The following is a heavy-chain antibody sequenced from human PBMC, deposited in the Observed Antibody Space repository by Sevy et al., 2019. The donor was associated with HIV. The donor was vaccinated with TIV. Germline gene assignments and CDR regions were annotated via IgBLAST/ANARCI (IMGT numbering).Heavy chain of an antibody. CDR2: INHSGST. D-gene: IGHD1-26*01. CDR3: ARVGYSASYYFFPFDY. J-gene: IGHJ4*02. V-gene: IGHV4-34*01. Sequence: SETLSLTCAVYGGSFSGYYWSWIRQPPGKGLEWIGEINHSGSTNYNPSLKSRVTISVDTSKNQFSLKLSSVTAADTAVYYCARVGYSASYYFFPFDYWGQGTLVTVSS. CDR1: GGSFSGYY.